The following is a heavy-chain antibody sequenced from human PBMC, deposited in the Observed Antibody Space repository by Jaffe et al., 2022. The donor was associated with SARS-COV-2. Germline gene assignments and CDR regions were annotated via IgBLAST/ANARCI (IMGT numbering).Heavy chain of an antibody. Sequence: QVQLQESGPGLVKPSQTLSLTCTVSGGSISSGSYYWSWIRQPAGKGLEWIGRIYTSGSTNYNPSLKSRVTISVDMSKNQFSLKLSSVIAADTAVYYCARGGSQWDGGMDVWGQGTTVTVSS. J-gene: IGHJ6*02. D-gene: IGHD1-26*01. CDR1: GGSISSGSYY. V-gene: IGHV4-61*02. CDR3: ARGGSQWDGGMDV. CDR2: IYTSGST.